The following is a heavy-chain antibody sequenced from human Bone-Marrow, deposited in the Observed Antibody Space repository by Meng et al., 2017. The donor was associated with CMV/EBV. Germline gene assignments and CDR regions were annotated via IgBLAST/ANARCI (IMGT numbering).Heavy chain of an antibody. J-gene: IGHJ6*02. V-gene: IGHV1-8*01. D-gene: IGHD2-2*01. CDR1: GYTFTSYD. CDR3: ARHCSSTSCYGGFRYYGMDV. Sequence: ASVKVSCKASGYTFTSYDINWVRQATGQGLEWMGWMNPNSGNTGYAQKFQGRVTMTRNTSISTAYMELSSLRSEDTAVYYCARHCSSTSCYGGFRYYGMDVWGQGTTVTVSS. CDR2: MNPNSGNT.